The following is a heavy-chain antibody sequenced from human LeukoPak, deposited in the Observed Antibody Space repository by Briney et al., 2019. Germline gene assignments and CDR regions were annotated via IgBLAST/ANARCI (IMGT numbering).Heavy chain of an antibody. CDR2: IYYSGST. D-gene: IGHD6-19*01. Sequence: PSETLSLTCTVSGGSISSSSYYWGWIRQPPGKGLEWIGSIYYSGSTYYNPSLKSRVTISVDTSKNQFSLKLSSVTAADTAVYYCARGGWHGYWFDPWGQGTLVTVSS. CDR3: ARGGWHGYWFDP. CDR1: GGSISSSSYY. J-gene: IGHJ5*02. V-gene: IGHV4-39*01.